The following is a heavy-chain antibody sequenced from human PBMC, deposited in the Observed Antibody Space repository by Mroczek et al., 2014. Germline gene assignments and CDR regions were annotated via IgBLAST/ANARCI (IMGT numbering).Heavy chain of an antibody. Sequence: VQLVESGGGVVQPGRSLRLSCAASGFTFSSYGVHWVRQAPGKGLEWVAVISYDGSNKYYADSVKGRFTISRDNSKNTLYLQMNSLRAEDTAVYYCAKDEGVWDSSSSGYFDYWGQGTPGHRLL. J-gene: IGHJ4*02. D-gene: IGHD6-6*01. V-gene: IGHV3-30*18. CDR1: GFTFSSYG. CDR2: ISYDGSNK. CDR3: AKDEGVWDSSSSGYFDY.